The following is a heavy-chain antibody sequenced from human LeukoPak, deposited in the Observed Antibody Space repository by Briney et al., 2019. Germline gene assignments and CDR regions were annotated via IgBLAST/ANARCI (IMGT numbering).Heavy chain of an antibody. Sequence: PSETLSLTCTVSGGSISSSSYYWGWIRQPPGKGLEWIGSIYYSGSTYYNPSLKSRVTISVDTSKNQFSLKLSSVTAADTAVYYCARPFMVRGVNPPTTLFDPWGQGTLVTVSS. CDR3: ARPFMVRGVNPPTTLFDP. V-gene: IGHV4-39*01. D-gene: IGHD3-10*01. J-gene: IGHJ5*02. CDR1: GGSISSSSYY. CDR2: IYYSGST.